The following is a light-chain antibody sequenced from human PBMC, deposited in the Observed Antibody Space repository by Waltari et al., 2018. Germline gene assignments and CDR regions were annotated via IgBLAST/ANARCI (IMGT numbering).Light chain of an antibody. V-gene: IGLV1-44*01. CDR2: RDD. Sequence: QSVLTQPPSASGAPGQRVTISCSGTYSNIGNNVVNWYQQLPGKAPKLLIYRDDQRPSGCPDRFSASKSGSSASLAIGGLQSEDEADYYCASWDDRLNGHWVFGGGTKVTVL. CDR3: ASWDDRLNGHWV. CDR1: YSNIGNNV. J-gene: IGLJ3*02.